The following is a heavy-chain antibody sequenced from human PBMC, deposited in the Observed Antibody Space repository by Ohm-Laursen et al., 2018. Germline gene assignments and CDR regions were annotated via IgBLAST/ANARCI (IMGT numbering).Heavy chain of an antibody. Sequence: SLRLSCAASGFTLSSYAMHWVRQAPGKGLEWVSGISWNSGSIGYADSVKGRFTISRDNAKNSLYLQMNSLRAEDTALYYCAKDTLGEGYYGMDVWGQGTTVTVSS. J-gene: IGHJ6*02. CDR1: GFTLSSYA. V-gene: IGHV3-9*01. CDR3: AKDTLGEGYYGMDV. D-gene: IGHD3-10*01. CDR2: ISWNSGSI.